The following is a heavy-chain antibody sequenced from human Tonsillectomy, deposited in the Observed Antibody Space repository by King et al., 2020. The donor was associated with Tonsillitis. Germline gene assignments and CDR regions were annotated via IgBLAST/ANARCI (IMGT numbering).Heavy chain of an antibody. D-gene: IGHD2-15*01. CDR1: GGTFSTYA. V-gene: IGHV1-69*01. Sequence: VQLVESGAEVKKPGSSVKVSCKASGGTFSTYAISWVRQAPGQGLEWMGGIIPIIGTANYAQKFQGRVTITADESTSTAYIELNSLRFDDTAVYYCGSREDSWYMDVWGKGTTVTVSS. CDR3: GSREDSWYMDV. CDR2: IIPIIGTA. J-gene: IGHJ6*03.